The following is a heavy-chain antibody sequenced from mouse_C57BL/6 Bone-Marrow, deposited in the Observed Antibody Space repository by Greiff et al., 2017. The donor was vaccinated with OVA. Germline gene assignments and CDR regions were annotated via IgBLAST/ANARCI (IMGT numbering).Heavy chain of an antibody. V-gene: IGHV5-16*01. CDR3: ARVDTTVVATWYFDV. J-gene: IGHJ1*03. CDR1: GFTFSDYY. Sequence: EVKLMESEGGLVQPGSSMKLSCTASGFTFSDYYMAWVRQVPEKGLEWVANINYDGSSTYYLDSLKSRFIISRDNAKNILYLQMSSLKSEDTATYYCARVDTTVVATWYFDVWGTGTTVTVSS. CDR2: INYDGSST. D-gene: IGHD1-1*01.